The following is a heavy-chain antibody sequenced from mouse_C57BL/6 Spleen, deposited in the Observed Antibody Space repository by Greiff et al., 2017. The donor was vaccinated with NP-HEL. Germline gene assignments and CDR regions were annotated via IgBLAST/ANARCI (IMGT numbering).Heavy chain of an antibody. CDR2: IYPGDGVT. J-gene: IGHJ2*01. CDR1: GYAFSSYW. V-gene: IGHV1-80*01. D-gene: IGHD1-1*01. Sequence: QVHVKQSGAELVKPGASVKISCKASGYAFSSYWMNWVKQRPGKGLEWIGQIYPGDGVTNYNGKFKGKATLTADKSSSTAYMQLSSLTSEDSAVYFCARYYGSSYFDYWGQGTTLTASS. CDR3: ARYYGSSYFDY.